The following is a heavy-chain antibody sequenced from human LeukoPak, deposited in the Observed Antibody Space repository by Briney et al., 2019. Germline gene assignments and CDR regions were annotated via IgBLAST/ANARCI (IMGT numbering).Heavy chain of an antibody. V-gene: IGHV1-69*13. CDR2: IIPVSGTA. CDR3: ARLTRRDFTVTPEDY. J-gene: IGHJ4*02. Sequence: SVKVSCKASGGTFSGHAISWVRQAPGQGLEWMGGIIPVSGTANYAQNFQGRVTITADESTSTAYMELSSLRSEDTAVYYCARLTRRDFTVTPEDYWGQGTLVTVSS. D-gene: IGHD4-17*01. CDR1: GGTFSGHA.